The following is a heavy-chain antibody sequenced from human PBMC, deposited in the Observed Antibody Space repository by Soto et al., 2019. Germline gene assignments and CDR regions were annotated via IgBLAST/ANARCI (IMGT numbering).Heavy chain of an antibody. Sequence: QVQLVQSGAEVTKPGSSVKVSCKASGGTFSSYAISWVRQAPGQGLEWLGGIIPIFGTANYAQKFQGRVTITADESTSTAYMGLSSLRSEDTAVYCCAAESGGPPYGMDVWGQGTTVTVSS. V-gene: IGHV1-69*12. CDR1: GGTFSSYA. CDR2: IIPIFGTA. J-gene: IGHJ6*02. CDR3: AAESGGPPYGMDV. D-gene: IGHD2-15*01.